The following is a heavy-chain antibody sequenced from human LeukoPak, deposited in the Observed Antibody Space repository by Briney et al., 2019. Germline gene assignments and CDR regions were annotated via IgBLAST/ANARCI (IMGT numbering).Heavy chain of an antibody. J-gene: IGHJ3*02. CDR1: GYTFTKYE. V-gene: IGHV1-18*01. CDR2: ISTYNGNT. CDR3: ARDGWFGDLDAFDI. D-gene: IGHD3-10*01. Sequence: ASVKVSCKASGYTFTKYEISWVRQAPGQGLEWMGWISTYNGNTNHAQKLQGRVTMTTDTSTSTAYMELRSLRSDDTAVYYCARDGWFGDLDAFDIWGQGTMVIVSS.